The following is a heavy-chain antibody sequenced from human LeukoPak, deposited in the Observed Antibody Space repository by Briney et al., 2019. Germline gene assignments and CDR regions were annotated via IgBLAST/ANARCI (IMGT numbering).Heavy chain of an antibody. CDR3: AGDTGSGSGSYPSYYYYYYMDV. Sequence: SETLSLTCTVSGGSISSYYWSWIRQPAGKGLEWIGRIYTSGSTNYNPSLKSRVTMSVDTSKNQFSLKLSSVTAADTAVYYCAGDTGSGSGSYPSYYYYYYMDVWGKGTTVTVSS. CDR2: IYTSGST. J-gene: IGHJ6*03. CDR1: GGSISSYY. D-gene: IGHD3-10*01. V-gene: IGHV4-4*07.